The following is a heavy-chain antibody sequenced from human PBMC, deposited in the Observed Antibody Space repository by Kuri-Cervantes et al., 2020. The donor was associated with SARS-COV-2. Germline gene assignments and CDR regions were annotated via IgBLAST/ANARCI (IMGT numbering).Heavy chain of an antibody. CDR2: IWYDGSNK. V-gene: IGHV3-33*08. CDR3: ARDAWYYDFWSGYHSPSGDSYYFDY. CDR1: GFTFSSYA. D-gene: IGHD3-3*01. Sequence: LSLTCAASGFTFSSYAMHWVRQAPGKGLEWVAVIWYDGSNKYYADSVKGRFTISRDNSKNTLYLQMNSLRAEDTAVYYCARDAWYYDFWSGYHSPSGDSYYFDYWGQGTLVTVSS. J-gene: IGHJ4*02.